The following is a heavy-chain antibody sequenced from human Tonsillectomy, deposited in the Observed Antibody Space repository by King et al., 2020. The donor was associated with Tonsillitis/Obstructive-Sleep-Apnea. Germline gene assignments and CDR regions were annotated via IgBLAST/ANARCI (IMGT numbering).Heavy chain of an antibody. Sequence: VQLVESGGGLVQPGGSLRLSCAASGFTFSSYDMSWVRQAPGKGLEWVSAISGSGGSTNYADSVTGRFTISGDNSKNTLYLQMNSLRAEDTAVYYCAVTIFDVDYYFDYWGQGTLVTVSS. J-gene: IGHJ4*02. CDR3: AVTIFDVDYYFDY. CDR1: GFTFSSYD. D-gene: IGHD3-3*01. V-gene: IGHV3-23*04. CDR2: ISGSGGST.